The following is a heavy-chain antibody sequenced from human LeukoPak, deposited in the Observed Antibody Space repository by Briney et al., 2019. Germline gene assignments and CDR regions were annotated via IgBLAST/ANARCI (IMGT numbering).Heavy chain of an antibody. CDR2: INHSGST. CDR3: ARGRVAARQRFDY. D-gene: IGHD6-6*01. J-gene: IGHJ4*02. CDR1: GGSFSGYY. Sequence: SETLSLTCAVYGGSFSGYYWSWIRQPPGKGLEWIGEINHSGSTNYNPSLKSRVTISVDTSKNQFSLKLGSVTAADTAVYYCARGRVAARQRFDYWGQGTLVTVSS. V-gene: IGHV4-34*01.